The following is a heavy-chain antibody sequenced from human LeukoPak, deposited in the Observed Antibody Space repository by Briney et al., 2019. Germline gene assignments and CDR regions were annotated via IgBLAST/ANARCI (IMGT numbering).Heavy chain of an antibody. CDR3: AKDGLSSWPYYYYGMDV. D-gene: IGHD6-13*01. CDR2: IIPIFGTA. J-gene: IGHJ6*02. V-gene: IGHV1-69*01. Sequence: SVKVSCKASGGTFISYAISWVRQAPGQGLEWMGGIIPIFGTANYAQKFQGRVTITADESTSTAYMELSSLRSEDTAVYYCAKDGLSSWPYYYYGMDVWGQGTTVTVSS. CDR1: GGTFISYA.